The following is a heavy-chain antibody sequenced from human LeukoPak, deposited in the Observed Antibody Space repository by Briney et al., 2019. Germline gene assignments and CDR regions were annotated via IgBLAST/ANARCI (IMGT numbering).Heavy chain of an antibody. CDR1: GFTFSSYA. D-gene: IGHD6-19*01. CDR2: ISYDGSNK. V-gene: IGHV3-30-3*01. Sequence: GGSLRLSRAASGFTFSSYAMHWVRQAPGKGLEWVAVISYDGSNKYYADSVKGRFTISRDNSKNTLYLQMNSLRAEDTAVYYCAREASGGWYYFDYWGQGTLVTVSS. J-gene: IGHJ4*02. CDR3: AREASGGWYYFDY.